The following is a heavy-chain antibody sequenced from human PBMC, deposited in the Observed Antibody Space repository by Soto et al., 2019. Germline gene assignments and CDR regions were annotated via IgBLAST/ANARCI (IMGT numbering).Heavy chain of an antibody. CDR3: ARDWGKMYDFWSGFPGPRYYYGMDV. Sequence: QVQLQESGPGLVKPSETLSLTCTVSGGSISSYYWSWIRQPPGKGLEWIGYIYYSGSTNYNPSLKSRVTISVDTSKNQFSLKLSSVTAADTAVYYCARDWGKMYDFWSGFPGPRYYYGMDVWGQGTTVTVSS. J-gene: IGHJ6*02. CDR1: GGSISSYY. D-gene: IGHD3-3*01. CDR2: IYYSGST. V-gene: IGHV4-59*01.